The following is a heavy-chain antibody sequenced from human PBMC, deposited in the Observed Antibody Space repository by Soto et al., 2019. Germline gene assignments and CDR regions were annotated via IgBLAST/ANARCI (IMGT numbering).Heavy chain of an antibody. V-gene: IGHV3-7*01. Sequence: GGSLRLSCAASGFTFSRYWMNWVRQAPGKGLEWVANIKQDGTEKNYVDSVKGRFTISRDNARNSLYLQMDSLRAEDTAVYFCARGDTPMITGMDSFDIWGQGTMVSVSS. D-gene: IGHD5-18*01. CDR1: GFTFSRYW. CDR2: IKQDGTEK. J-gene: IGHJ3*02. CDR3: ARGDTPMITGMDSFDI.